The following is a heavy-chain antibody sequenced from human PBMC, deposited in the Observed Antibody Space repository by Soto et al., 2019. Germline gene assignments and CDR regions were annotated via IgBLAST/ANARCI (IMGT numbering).Heavy chain of an antibody. J-gene: IGHJ6*02. Sequence: EVQLLESVGNLVQPGGSLRLSCAAARFTFSNYAMSWVRQAPGKGLVWVSAISAGGGSTNYADSVKGRFTISRDNSKNTLYLHMNSLRAQDMTVYYCANLARPGGIPGGMDGCGQGATGTVSS. CDR2: ISAGGGST. V-gene: IGHV3-23*01. CDR1: RFTFSNYA. CDR3: ANLARPGGIPGGMDG.